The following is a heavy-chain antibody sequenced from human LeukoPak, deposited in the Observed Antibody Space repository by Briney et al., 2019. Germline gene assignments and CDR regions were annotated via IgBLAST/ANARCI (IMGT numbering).Heavy chain of an antibody. D-gene: IGHD1-26*01. Sequence: SETLSLTCTVSGGSISSYYWSWIRQPPGKGLEWIGYIYYSGSTNYNPSLKSRVTISVDTSKNQFSLKLSSVTAADTAVYYCARDETVGAAEGGFDYWGQGTLVTVSS. CDR2: IYYSGST. CDR1: GGSISSYY. V-gene: IGHV4-59*01. CDR3: ARDETVGAAEGGFDY. J-gene: IGHJ4*02.